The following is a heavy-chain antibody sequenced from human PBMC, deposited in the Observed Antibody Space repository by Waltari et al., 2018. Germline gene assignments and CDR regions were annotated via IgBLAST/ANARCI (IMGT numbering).Heavy chain of an antibody. J-gene: IGHJ5*02. D-gene: IGHD2-2*01. Sequence: QLQLQESGPGLVKPSETLSLTCTVPGGSLSSSSYYWGWIRQPPGKGLEWIGSIYYSGSTYYNPSLKSRVTISVDTSKNQFSLKLSSGTAADTAVYYCARGVRYCSSTSCPGWFDPWGQGTLVTVSS. CDR3: ARGVRYCSSTSCPGWFDP. V-gene: IGHV4-39*07. CDR1: GGSLSSSSYY. CDR2: IYYSGST.